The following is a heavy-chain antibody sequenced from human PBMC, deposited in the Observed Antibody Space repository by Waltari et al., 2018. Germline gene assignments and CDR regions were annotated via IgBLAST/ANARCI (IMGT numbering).Heavy chain of an antibody. CDR1: GGSFTRYY. J-gene: IGHJ4*02. CDR2: INYTGNT. D-gene: IGHD6-13*01. Sequence: QVQLQQWGAGLLKSSETLSLTCAVYGGSFTRYYCSWIRQSPGKGLEWIGEINYTGNTNHNPSLKSRVTMSIDTSKNQFSLKLSSVTAADTAVYYCAARKGATAVSGYYFESWGRGTLVIVSS. CDR3: AARKGATAVSGYYFES. V-gene: IGHV4-34*01.